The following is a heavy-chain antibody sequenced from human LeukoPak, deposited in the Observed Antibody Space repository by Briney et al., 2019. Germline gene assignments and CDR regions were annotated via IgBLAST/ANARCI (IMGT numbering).Heavy chain of an antibody. CDR1: GFTFSSYS. D-gene: IGHD6-19*01. Sequence: GGSLRLSCAASGFTFSSYSMNWVRQAPGKGLEWVSSISSSSSYIYYADSVKGRFTISRDNAKNSLYLQMNSLRAEDTAVYYCARVRTVAGTAYYYYMDVWGKGTTVTVSS. CDR2: ISSSSSYI. V-gene: IGHV3-21*01. J-gene: IGHJ6*03. CDR3: ARVRTVAGTAYYYYMDV.